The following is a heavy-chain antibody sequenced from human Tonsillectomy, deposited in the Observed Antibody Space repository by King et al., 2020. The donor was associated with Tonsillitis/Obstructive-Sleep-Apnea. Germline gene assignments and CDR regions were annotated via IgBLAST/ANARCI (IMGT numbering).Heavy chain of an antibody. CDR3: ARDEGANKSTYYFDD. D-gene: IGHD4/OR15-4a*01. J-gene: IGHJ4*02. Sequence: VQLVQSGAEVKKPGSSVKVSCKASGGTFTHYTLSWVRQAPGQGLEWMGGIIPVLGVANYAQNFQDRITITADKSTNTAYMELSSLRSEDTAVYFCARDEGANKSTYYFDDWGQGTLVTVHS. CDR2: IIPVLGVA. CDR1: GGTFTHYT. V-gene: IGHV1-69*10.